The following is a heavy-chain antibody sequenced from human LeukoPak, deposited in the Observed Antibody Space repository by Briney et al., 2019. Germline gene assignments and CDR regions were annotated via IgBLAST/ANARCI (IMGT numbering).Heavy chain of an antibody. J-gene: IGHJ3*02. V-gene: IGHV4-39*01. Sequence: SETLSLTCTVSGGSISSGSYYWGWIRQPPGKGLEWIGSIYYSGSTYYNPSLKSRVTISVDTSKSQFSLRLSSVTAADTAVYYCANRLGYCSGGSCYPDAFDIWGQGTMVTVSS. D-gene: IGHD2-15*01. CDR1: GGSISSGSYY. CDR2: IYYSGST. CDR3: ANRLGYCSGGSCYPDAFDI.